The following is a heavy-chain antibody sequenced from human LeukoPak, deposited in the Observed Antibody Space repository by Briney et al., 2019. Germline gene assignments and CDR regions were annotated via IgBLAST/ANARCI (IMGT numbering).Heavy chain of an antibody. V-gene: IGHV3-23*01. CDR3: ANMRDYDSSGFDAFDI. D-gene: IGHD3-22*01. CDR1: EFTFSNYA. Sequence: GGSLRLSCAASEFTFSNYAMSWGRQAPGKGLEWGSTISASGNTTYSSGSVKGRFTISRDNSKNTLYLQMNGLRAEDTALYYCANMRDYDSSGFDAFDIWGQGTMVTVSS. CDR2: ISASGNTT. J-gene: IGHJ3*02.